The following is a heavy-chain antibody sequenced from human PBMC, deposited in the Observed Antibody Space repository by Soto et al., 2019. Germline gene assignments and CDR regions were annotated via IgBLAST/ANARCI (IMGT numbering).Heavy chain of an antibody. J-gene: IGHJ4*02. D-gene: IGHD6-6*01. CDR3: ARDQEYSSSHGDYFDY. V-gene: IGHV1-46*01. CDR2: INPSGGST. CDR1: GYTFTSYY. Sequence: ASVKVSCKASGYTFTSYYMHWVRQAPGQGLEWIGIINPSGGSTSYAQKFQGRVTMTRDTSTSTVYMELSSLRSEDTAVYYCARDQEYSSSHGDYFDYWGQGTLVTVSS.